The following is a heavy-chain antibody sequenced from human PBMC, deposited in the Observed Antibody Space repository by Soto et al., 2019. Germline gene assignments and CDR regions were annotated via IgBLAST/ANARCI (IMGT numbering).Heavy chain of an antibody. CDR2: ISAYNGNT. CDR3: ARDRVPDYYDSSGYYRFDY. V-gene: IGHV1-18*01. Sequence: ASVKVSCKASGYTFTSYGISWVRQAPGQGLEWMGWISAYNGNTNYAQKLQGRVTMTTDTSTSTACMELRSLRSDDTAVYYCARDRVPDYYDSSGYYRFDYWGQGTLVTVSS. J-gene: IGHJ4*02. D-gene: IGHD3-22*01. CDR1: GYTFTSYG.